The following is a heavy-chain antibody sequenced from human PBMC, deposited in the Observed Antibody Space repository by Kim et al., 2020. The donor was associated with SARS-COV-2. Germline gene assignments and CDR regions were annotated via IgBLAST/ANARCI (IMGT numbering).Heavy chain of an antibody. Sequence: GGSLRLSCAASGFTFSTYGMHWVRQAPGKGLEWVALISYDGSNRYYADSVKGRFTISRDNSKNTLYLQMNSVSAEDTAVYYCARGGDSGGYSVYWGQGTL. V-gene: IGHV3-33*05. CDR2: ISYDGSNR. CDR1: GFTFSTYG. J-gene: IGHJ4*02. CDR3: ARGGDSGGYSVY. D-gene: IGHD3-22*01.